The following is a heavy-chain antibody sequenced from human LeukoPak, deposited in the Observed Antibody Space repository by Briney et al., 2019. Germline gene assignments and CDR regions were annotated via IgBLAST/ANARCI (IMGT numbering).Heavy chain of an antibody. CDR3: ARYHCSSTSCSSDAGFDP. V-gene: IGHV1-18*01. J-gene: IGHJ5*02. CDR2: ISAYNGNT. Sequence: ASGKVSCKASGYTFTSYGISWVRQAPGQGLEWMGWISAYNGNTNYAQKLQGRVTMTTDTSTSTAYMELRSLRSDDTAVYYCARYHCSSTSCSSDAGFDPWGQGTLVTVSS. CDR1: GYTFTSYG. D-gene: IGHD2-2*01.